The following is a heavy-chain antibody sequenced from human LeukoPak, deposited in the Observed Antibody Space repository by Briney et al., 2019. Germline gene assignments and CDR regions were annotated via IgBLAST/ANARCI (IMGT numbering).Heavy chain of an antibody. V-gene: IGHV4-34*01. D-gene: IGHD5-18*01. CDR3: ARMPYGYGLDI. CDR2: INHSGST. Sequence: PSETLSLTCAVYGGSFSGYYWSWIRQPPGKGLEWIGEINHSGSTNYNPSLKSRVTISVDTSKNQFSLKLSSVTAADTAVYYCARMPYGYGLDIWGQGTMVTVSS. CDR1: GGSFSGYY. J-gene: IGHJ3*02.